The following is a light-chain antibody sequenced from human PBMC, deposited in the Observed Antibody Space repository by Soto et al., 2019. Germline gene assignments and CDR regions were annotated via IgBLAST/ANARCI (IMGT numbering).Light chain of an antibody. V-gene: IGKV1-5*01. J-gene: IGKJ5*01. Sequence: DTQMTKSPATLSASIGDRVRITCRASQSISTWLAWYQQKPGKAPKLLIYAASTLENGVPTRFSGTGSETEFTLTVSSLQPDDSATYYCQQYNDYITFGQGTRLEIK. CDR1: QSISTW. CDR2: AAS. CDR3: QQYNDYIT.